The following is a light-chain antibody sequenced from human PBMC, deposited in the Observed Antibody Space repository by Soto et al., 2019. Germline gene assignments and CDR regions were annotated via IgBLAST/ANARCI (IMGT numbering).Light chain of an antibody. CDR2: GAS. J-gene: IGKJ5*01. CDR1: QSVDSY. Sequence: DIVTTQSPASLSLCPGERATLSCRASQSVDSYLVWYQQKPGQAPRLLIFGASNRATGIPARFSGSGSGTDFTLTINSLEPEDFAVYYCQQRDSWPITSGQGTRLEI. V-gene: IGKV3-11*01. CDR3: QQRDSWPIT.